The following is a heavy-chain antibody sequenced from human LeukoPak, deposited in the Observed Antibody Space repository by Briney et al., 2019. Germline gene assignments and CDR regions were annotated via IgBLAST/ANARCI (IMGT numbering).Heavy chain of an antibody. D-gene: IGHD6-19*01. Sequence: ATVNVSCKASGYTFTSYDINWVRQATGQGLEWMGWMNPNSGNTGYAQKFQGRVTMTRNTSISTAYMELSSLRSEDTAVYYCACQRIAVAANAEYFQHWGQGTLVTVSS. V-gene: IGHV1-8*01. CDR1: GYTFTSYD. J-gene: IGHJ1*01. CDR2: MNPNSGNT. CDR3: ACQRIAVAANAEYFQH.